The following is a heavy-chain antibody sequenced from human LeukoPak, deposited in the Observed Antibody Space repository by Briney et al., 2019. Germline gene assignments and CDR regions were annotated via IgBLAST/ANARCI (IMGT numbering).Heavy chain of an antibody. CDR1: GFTVSSNY. CDR3: ARSLRVRGVPDYMDV. J-gene: IGHJ6*03. CDR2: IHKNAIT. V-gene: IGHV3-53*01. D-gene: IGHD3-10*02. Sequence: GGSLRLSCAASGFTVSSNYMTWVRQAPGKGLEWVSVIHKNAITYYADTVKGRFTISRDNSKNMLYLQMNSLRAEDTAVYYCARSLRVRGVPDYMDVWGKGTTVIISS.